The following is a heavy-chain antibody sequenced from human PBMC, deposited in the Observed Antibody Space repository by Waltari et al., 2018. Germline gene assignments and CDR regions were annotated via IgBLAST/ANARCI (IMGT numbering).Heavy chain of an antibody. V-gene: IGHV4-4*07. J-gene: IGHJ3*02. CDR2: IYTSGST. D-gene: IGHD5-12*01. CDR3: AAPSVATISNAFDI. CDR1: GGSISSYY. Sequence: QVQLQESGPGLVKPSETLSLTCTVSGGSISSYYWSWIRQPAGKGLEWIGRIYTSGSTNYNPSLKSRVTMSVDTSKNQFSLKLSSVTAADTAVYYCAAPSVATISNAFDIWGQGTMVTVSS.